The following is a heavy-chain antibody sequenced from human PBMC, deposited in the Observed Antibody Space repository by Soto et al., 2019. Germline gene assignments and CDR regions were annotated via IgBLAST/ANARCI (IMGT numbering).Heavy chain of an antibody. CDR1: GGSISSYY. CDR3: ARDKITGLFDY. Sequence: SETLSLTCTVSGGSISSYYWTWIRQPPGTGLEWIGEINHSGSTNYNPSLKSRVTISVDTSKNQFSLRLTSVTAADMAVYYCARDKITGLFDYWGQGTLVTVSS. V-gene: IGHV4-34*01. CDR2: INHSGST. D-gene: IGHD2-8*02. J-gene: IGHJ4*02.